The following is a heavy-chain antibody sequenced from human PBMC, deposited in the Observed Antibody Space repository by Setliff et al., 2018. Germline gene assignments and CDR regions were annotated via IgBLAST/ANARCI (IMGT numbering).Heavy chain of an antibody. CDR2: ISGSGYTI. D-gene: IGHD3-22*01. V-gene: IGHV3-48*04. J-gene: IGHJ4*02. CDR3: ARGSSGYYYVGYYFDY. CDR1: GFTFSSYA. Sequence: PGESLKISCAASGFTFSSYAMTWVRQAPGKGLAWVSYISGSGYTIYYADSVKGRFTISRDNAKNSLYLQMNSLRAEDTAVYYCARGSSGYYYVGYYFDYWGQGTLVTVSS.